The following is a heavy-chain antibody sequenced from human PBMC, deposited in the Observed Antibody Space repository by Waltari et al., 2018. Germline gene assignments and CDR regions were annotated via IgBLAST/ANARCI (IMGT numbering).Heavy chain of an antibody. CDR2: ISGSGGST. D-gene: IGHD4-17*01. Sequence: EEKVVESGGGLVQPGESPRLSCVASGFTFGHYRFHWVRQPPGKGLVWVAAISGSGGSTYYADSVKGRFTISRDNSKNSLYLQMNSLRAEDTAVYYCAKRYGDYDYWGQGTLVTVSS. V-gene: IGHV3-23*04. CDR3: AKRYGDYDY. J-gene: IGHJ4*02. CDR1: GFTFGHYR.